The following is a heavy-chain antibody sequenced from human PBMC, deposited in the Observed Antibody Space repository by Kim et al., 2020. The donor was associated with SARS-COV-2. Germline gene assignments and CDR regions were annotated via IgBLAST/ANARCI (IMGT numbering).Heavy chain of an antibody. J-gene: IGHJ3*02. Sequence: ASVKVSCKASGYTFTSYAMHWVRQAPGQRLEWMGWINAGNGNTKYSQKFQGRVTITRDTSASTAYMELSSLRSEDTAVYYCASCPLHYDILTGYYGGDAFDIWGQGTMVTVSS. CDR1: GYTFTSYA. V-gene: IGHV1-3*01. CDR3: ASCPLHYDILTGYYGGDAFDI. CDR2: INAGNGNT. D-gene: IGHD3-9*01.